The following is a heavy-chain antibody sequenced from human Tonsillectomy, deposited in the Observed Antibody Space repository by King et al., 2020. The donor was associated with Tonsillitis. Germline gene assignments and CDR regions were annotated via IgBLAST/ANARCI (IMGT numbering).Heavy chain of an antibody. CDR3: ARGVDPLGV. CDR2: IRTNTYGGTT. V-gene: IGHV3-49*04. D-gene: IGHD2-15*01. Sequence: VQLVESGGGLVQPGRSLRLSCTGSGFSFGDYAVGWVRQPPGKGREWVGFIRTNTYGGTTEYAASVKGRFTISRDDSKSIAYLQMNSLKTEDTAVYYCARGVDPLGVWGIGTTVTVSS. CDR1: GFSFGDYA. J-gene: IGHJ6*04.